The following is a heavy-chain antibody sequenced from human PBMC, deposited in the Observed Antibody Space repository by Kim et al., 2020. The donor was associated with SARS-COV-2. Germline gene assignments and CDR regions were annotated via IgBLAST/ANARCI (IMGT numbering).Heavy chain of an antibody. Sequence: YYADSVKGRFTISRDNSKNTLYLQMNSLRAEDTAVYYCAKVSGSYYAFDIWGQGTMVTVSS. CDR3: AKVSGSYYAFDI. J-gene: IGHJ3*02. D-gene: IGHD1-26*01. V-gene: IGHV3-30*02.